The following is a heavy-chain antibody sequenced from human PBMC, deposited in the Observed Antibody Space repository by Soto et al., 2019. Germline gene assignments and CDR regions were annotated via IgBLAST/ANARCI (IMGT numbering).Heavy chain of an antibody. D-gene: IGHD2-15*01. CDR2: SFYSGST. J-gene: IGHJ6*03. CDR1: GGSISNYY. Sequence: QVQLQESGPGLVKPSETLSLTCTVSGGSISNYYWSWIRQPPGKGLEWVGYSFYSGSTNYNPSLKTRVTLSVATSRNRFSLKLTSVTAADTAVYYCAREGYCSGGSCYSLGYNMDVWGKGTTVTFSS. V-gene: IGHV4-59*01. CDR3: AREGYCSGGSCYSLGYNMDV.